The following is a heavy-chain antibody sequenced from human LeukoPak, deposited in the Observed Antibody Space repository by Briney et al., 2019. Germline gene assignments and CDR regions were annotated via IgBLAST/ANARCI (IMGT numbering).Heavy chain of an antibody. CDR2: IGAGGTFT. V-gene: IGHV3-23*01. J-gene: IGHJ4*02. D-gene: IGHD3-16*01. CDR1: GFTFSSYA. CDR3: TTDPSFPGEN. Sequence: GGSLRLSCTASGFTFSSYAMNWVRQAPGKGLEWVSGIGAGGTFTYYADSVKGRFTISRDDSKNTLYLQMNSLKTEDTAVYYCTTDPSFPGENWGQGTLVTVSS.